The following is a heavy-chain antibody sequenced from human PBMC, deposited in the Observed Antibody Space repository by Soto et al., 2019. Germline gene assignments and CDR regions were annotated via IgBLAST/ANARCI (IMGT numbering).Heavy chain of an antibody. D-gene: IGHD4-17*01. CDR2: INGGGTSI. CDR1: GFTVTNYE. Sequence: GGSLRLSCAASGFTVTNYEMSWVRQAPGKGLEWVSYINGGGTSIKYAGSVKGRFTMSRDNARNSLYLQMNSLRDEDTAVYYCERENYGAALDFWGPGTVVTVSS. J-gene: IGHJ4*02. V-gene: IGHV3-48*03. CDR3: ERENYGAALDF.